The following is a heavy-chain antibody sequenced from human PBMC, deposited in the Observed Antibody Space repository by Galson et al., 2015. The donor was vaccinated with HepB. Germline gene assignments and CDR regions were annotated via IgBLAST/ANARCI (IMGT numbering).Heavy chain of an antibody. V-gene: IGHV3-7*03. CDR3: ARLPSSGSSWQGNYYYYGMDV. J-gene: IGHJ6*02. D-gene: IGHD6-13*01. Sequence: SLRLSCAASGFTFTNYWRTWVRQAPGKGLEWVASIKQDGSEKYYVDTVQGRITISRDNAKNSLYLQMNSLRAEDTAVYYCARLPSSGSSWQGNYYYYGMDVWGQGTTVTVSS. CDR2: IKQDGSEK. CDR1: GFTFTNYW.